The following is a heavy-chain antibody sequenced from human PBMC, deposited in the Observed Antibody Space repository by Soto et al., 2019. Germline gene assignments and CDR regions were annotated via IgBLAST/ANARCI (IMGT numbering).Heavy chain of an antibody. Sequence: GGSLKISCAASGFTFSSYAMHWVRQAPGKGLEWVAVISYDGSNKYYADSVKGRFTISRDNSKSTLYLQMNSLRAEDTAVYYCSKDTYHGDFNYYYYYYMDVWGKGTTVTVSS. J-gene: IGHJ6*03. CDR2: ISYDGSNK. V-gene: IGHV3-30-3*01. CDR1: GFTFSSYA. CDR3: SKDTYHGDFNYYYYYYMDV. D-gene: IGHD4-17*01.